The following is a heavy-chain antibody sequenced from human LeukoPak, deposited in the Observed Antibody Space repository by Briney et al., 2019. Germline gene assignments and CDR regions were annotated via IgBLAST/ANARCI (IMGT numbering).Heavy chain of an antibody. Sequence: GASVKVSCKPSGYTFTDYYLHWVRQAPGQGLEWMGWINPNSGGTNYAQKFQGRVTMTRDTSISTAYMELSRLSSVDTALYYCARDVGGENWNYVDFWGQGTLVSVSS. V-gene: IGHV1-2*02. J-gene: IGHJ4*02. D-gene: IGHD1-1*01. CDR1: GYTFTDYY. CDR3: ARDVGGENWNYVDF. CDR2: INPNSGGT.